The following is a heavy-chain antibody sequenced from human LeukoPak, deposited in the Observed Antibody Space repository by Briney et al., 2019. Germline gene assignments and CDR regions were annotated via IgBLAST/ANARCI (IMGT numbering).Heavy chain of an antibody. D-gene: IGHD3-22*01. J-gene: IGHJ4*02. Sequence: GRSLRLSCAASGFTFSSYAMHWVRQAPGKGLEWVAVISYDGSNKYYADSVKGRFTISRDNSKNTLYLQMNSQRAEDTAVYYCAKDLGVRYYDSSGYPLDYWGQGTLVTVSS. CDR1: GFTFSSYA. V-gene: IGHV3-30*04. CDR3: AKDLGVRYYDSSGYPLDY. CDR2: ISYDGSNK.